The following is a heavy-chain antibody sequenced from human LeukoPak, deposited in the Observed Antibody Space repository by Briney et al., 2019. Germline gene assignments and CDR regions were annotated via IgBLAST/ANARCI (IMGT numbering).Heavy chain of an antibody. D-gene: IGHD5-24*01. CDR2: INPSGGST. CDR3: ARVLEIKTPWFDP. CDR1: GYTFTSYY. V-gene: IGHV1-46*01. J-gene: IGHJ5*02. Sequence: ASVKVSCKASGYTFTSYYTHWVRQAPGQGLEWMGIINPSGGSTSYAQKFQGRVTMTRDTSTSTVYMELSSLRSEDTAVYYCARVLEIKTPWFDPWGQGTLFTVSS.